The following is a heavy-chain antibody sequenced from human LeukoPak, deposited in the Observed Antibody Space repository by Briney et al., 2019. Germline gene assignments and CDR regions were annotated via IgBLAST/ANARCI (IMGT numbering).Heavy chain of an antibody. CDR1: GFTFRDYG. D-gene: IGHD2-8*02. V-gene: IGHV3-30*18. J-gene: IGHJ4*02. CDR3: AKDLAGGNVPDS. CDR2: MSFDGSDK. Sequence: RSLRLSCVGSGFTFRDYGMHWVRQAPGKGLEWVALMSFDGSDKYFADSVKGRFTISRDNSKNTLYLHMSNLRAEDTALYYCAKDLAGGNVPDSWGQGTLVTVAS.